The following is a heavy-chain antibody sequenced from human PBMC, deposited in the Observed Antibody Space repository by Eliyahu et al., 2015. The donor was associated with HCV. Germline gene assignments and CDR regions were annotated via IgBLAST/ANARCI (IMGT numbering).Heavy chain of an antibody. CDR2: IFYSGRT. CDR3: AREANNWFYP. Sequence: QVQLQESGPGLVKPSQTLSLTCTVSGGSISSDAYYWSWIRQHPGKGLEWIGYIFYSGRTYYNPSLNSRVTMSVDTSKNEFSLRLSSMTAADTAVYYCAREANNWFYPWGQGTLVTVSS. V-gene: IGHV4-31*03. J-gene: IGHJ5*02. CDR1: GGSISSDAYY.